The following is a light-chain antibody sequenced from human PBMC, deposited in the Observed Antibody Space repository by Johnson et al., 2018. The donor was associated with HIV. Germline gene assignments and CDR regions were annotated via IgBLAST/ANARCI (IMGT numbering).Light chain of an antibody. Sequence: QPVLTQPPSVSAAPGQKVTISCSGSSSNIGKNSVSWYQQLPGTAPKLLIYESNKRPSGIPDRFSGSKSGTSATLGITGLQTGDEADYYCGTWDTRLSVLYVFGSGTKVTVL. CDR2: ESN. CDR1: SSNIGKNS. J-gene: IGLJ1*01. CDR3: GTWDTRLSVLYV. V-gene: IGLV1-51*02.